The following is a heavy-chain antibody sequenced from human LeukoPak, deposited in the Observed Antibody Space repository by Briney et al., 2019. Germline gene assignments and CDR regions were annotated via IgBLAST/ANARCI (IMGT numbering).Heavy chain of an antibody. CDR3: ATANDYGDYWYFDL. CDR2: IYYSGST. Sequence: SETLSLTCTVSGGSISNTRYYWSWIRQPPGKGLEWIGYIYYSGSTNYNPSLKSRVTIPVDTSKNQFSLKLSSVTAADTAVYYCATANDYGDYWYFDLWGRGTLVTVSS. CDR1: GGSISNTRYY. D-gene: IGHD4-17*01. V-gene: IGHV4-61*01. J-gene: IGHJ2*01.